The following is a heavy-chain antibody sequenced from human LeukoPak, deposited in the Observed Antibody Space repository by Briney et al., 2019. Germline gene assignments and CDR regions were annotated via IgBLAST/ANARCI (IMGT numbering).Heavy chain of an antibody. CDR3: ARHLAVAGSRSLDY. J-gene: IGHJ4*02. CDR1: GDSISSSSYY. CDR2: IYYTGST. V-gene: IGHV4-39*01. Sequence: PSETLSLTCTVSGDSISSSSYYWVWIRQPPGKGLEYIGNIYYTGSTSYNPSLKSRVTISVDTSKNQFSLNLRSVTAADTAVYYCARHLAVAGSRSLDYWGQGTLVTVSS. D-gene: IGHD6-19*01.